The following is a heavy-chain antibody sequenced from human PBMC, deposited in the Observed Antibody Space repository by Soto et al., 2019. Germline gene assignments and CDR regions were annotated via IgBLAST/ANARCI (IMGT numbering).Heavy chain of an antibody. V-gene: IGHV1-69*01. J-gene: IGHJ6*02. CDR1: GGTFSSYA. Sequence: QVQLVQSGAEVKKPGSSVKVSCKASGGTFSSYAISWVRQAPGQGLEWMGGIIPIFGTANYAQKFQGRVTIPADESTSTAYMELSSLRSEDTAVYYCARDRRYSGSYYYYYGMDVWGQGTTVTVSS. CDR3: ARDRRYSGSYYYYYGMDV. CDR2: IIPIFGTA. D-gene: IGHD1-26*01.